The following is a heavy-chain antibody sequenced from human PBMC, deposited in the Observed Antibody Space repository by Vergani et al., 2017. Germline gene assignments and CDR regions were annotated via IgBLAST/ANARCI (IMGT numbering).Heavy chain of an antibody. CDR3: ARGGGGGFGGYYYYYMDV. V-gene: IGHV3-53*01. J-gene: IGHJ6*03. Sequence: EVQLVESGGGLIQPGGSLRLSCAASGFTVSSNYMSWVRQAPGKGLDWVSVIYSGGSTSYADSVKGRFTISRDNSKTKLYLQMNSLRAEDTAVYDCARGGGGGFGGYYYYYMDVWGKGTTVTVSS. CDR1: GFTVSSNY. CDR2: IYSGGST. D-gene: IGHD2-15*01.